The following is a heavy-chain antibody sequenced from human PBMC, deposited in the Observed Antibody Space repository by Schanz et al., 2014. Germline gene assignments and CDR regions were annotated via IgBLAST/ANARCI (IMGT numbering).Heavy chain of an antibody. J-gene: IGHJ4*02. CDR1: GASISFYD. CDR3: ARQGDVYRLDY. V-gene: IGHV4-59*08. CDR2: IYHSGSP. D-gene: IGHD1-26*01. Sequence: QVQLQESGPGLVKPSETLSLTCTVSGASISFYDWNWIRQSPGKGLEWIGYIYHSGSPIYNPSLQSRSTIPIDTPKNHFSRKMEAVTAADTAMYFCARQGDVYRLDYWGQGTLVTVTS.